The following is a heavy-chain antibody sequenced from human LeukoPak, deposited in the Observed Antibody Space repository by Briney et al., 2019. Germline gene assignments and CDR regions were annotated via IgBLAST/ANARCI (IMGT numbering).Heavy chain of an antibody. Sequence: GGSLRLSCAASGFTFSSYGMHWVRQAPGKGLEWVAVISYDGSNKYYADSVKGRFTISRDNSKNTLYLQMNSLRAEDTAVYYCAKSRGASYSSGWYFDYWGRGTLVTVSS. D-gene: IGHD6-19*01. CDR1: GFTFSSYG. J-gene: IGHJ4*02. CDR3: AKSRGASYSSGWYFDY. V-gene: IGHV3-30*18. CDR2: ISYDGSNK.